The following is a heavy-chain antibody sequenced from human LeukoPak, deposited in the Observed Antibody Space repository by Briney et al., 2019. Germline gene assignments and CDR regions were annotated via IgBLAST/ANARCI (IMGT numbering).Heavy chain of an antibody. D-gene: IGHD1-20*01. V-gene: IGHV1-46*01. J-gene: IGHJ6*02. Sequence: ASVKVSCKASGYTFTSYYMHWVRQAPGQGLEWMGIINPSGGSTSYAQKFQGRVTMTRDTSTSTVYMELSSLRSEDTAVYYCARGPRISRYNWNDAYGMDVWGQGTTVTVSS. CDR3: ARGPRISRYNWNDAYGMDV. CDR2: INPSGGST. CDR1: GYTFTSYY.